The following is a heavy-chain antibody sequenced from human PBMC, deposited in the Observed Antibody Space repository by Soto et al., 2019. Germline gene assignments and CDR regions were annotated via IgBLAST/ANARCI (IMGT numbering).Heavy chain of an antibody. V-gene: IGHV3-23*01. J-gene: IGHJ6*02. CDR2: IGGSGGST. Sequence: PGGSLRLSCAASGFTFSRYAMSWVRQAPGKGLEWVSAIGGSGGSTYYADSVKGRFTISRDNSKNTLFLQMNSLRAEDTAVYYCAKDPYYYDTSEMDVWGQGTTVTVSS. CDR3: AKDPYYYDTSEMDV. CDR1: GFTFSRYA. D-gene: IGHD3-22*01.